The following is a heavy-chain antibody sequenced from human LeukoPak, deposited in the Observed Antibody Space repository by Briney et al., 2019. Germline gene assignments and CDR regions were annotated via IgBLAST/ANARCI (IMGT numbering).Heavy chain of an antibody. J-gene: IGHJ4*02. CDR1: GYTFTSYY. Sequence: ASVKVSCKASGYTFTSYYMHWVRQAPGQGLEWMGIINPSGGSTSYAQKFQGRVTMTRDMSTSTVYMELSSLRSEDTAVYYCARDGGSYFFDYWGQGTLVTVSS. CDR3: ARDGGSYFFDY. CDR2: INPSGGST. V-gene: IGHV1-46*01. D-gene: IGHD1-26*01.